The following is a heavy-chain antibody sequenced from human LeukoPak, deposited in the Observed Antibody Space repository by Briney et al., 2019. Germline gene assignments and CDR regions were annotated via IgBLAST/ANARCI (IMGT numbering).Heavy chain of an antibody. J-gene: IGHJ3*01. CDR1: GFTFTSYT. CDR2: IRTSGGVV. Sequence: PGGSLRLSCAASGFTFTSYTMNWVRQAPGKGLEWISYIRTSGGVVSYTDSMRGRFTISTDSAKNSLYLQMNSLRDDDTAVYYCVRDQFYAFDVWGQGTMVTVSS. V-gene: IGHV3-48*02. CDR3: VRDQFYAFDV.